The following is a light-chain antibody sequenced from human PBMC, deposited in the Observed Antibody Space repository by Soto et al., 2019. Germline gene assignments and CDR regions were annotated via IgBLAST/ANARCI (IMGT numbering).Light chain of an antibody. Sequence: DIQMTQSPSTLSASVGDRVTITCRASQSISSWLAWYQQKPGKAPNLLIYDASSLESGVPSRFSGSGSGTEFTITISSLQPDDFATYYCQQYNSYPYTFGQGTRLEIK. CDR2: DAS. V-gene: IGKV1-5*01. CDR1: QSISSW. CDR3: QQYNSYPYT. J-gene: IGKJ5*01.